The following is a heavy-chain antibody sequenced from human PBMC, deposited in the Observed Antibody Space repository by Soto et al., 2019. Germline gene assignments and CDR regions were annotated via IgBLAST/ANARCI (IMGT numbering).Heavy chain of an antibody. CDR2: ISSGGLTI. J-gene: IGHJ6*03. V-gene: IGHV3-48*01. Sequence: PGGSLRLSCAASGFSFSTYNMLWVRQAAGKGLEWISYISSGGLTIYYADSVKGRFTISRDNAKNSLFLQMNGLRAEDAAVYYCARADSSGSPYYDYFYMDVWGKGTTVTVSS. CDR3: ARADSSGSPYYDYFYMDV. D-gene: IGHD5-18*01. CDR1: GFSFSTYN.